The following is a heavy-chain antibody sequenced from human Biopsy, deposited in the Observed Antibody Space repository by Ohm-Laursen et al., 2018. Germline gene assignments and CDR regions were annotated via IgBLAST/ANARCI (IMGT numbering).Heavy chain of an antibody. Sequence: ASSVKVSRKASGYTFTGYHVHWVRQAPGQGLEWMGWINAKTGDTNYAQKFQGRVTMTRDTSISTAYVELSSLRSDDTAVYYCTRGGYYYDSLAYYYWFDPWGQGTLVTVSS. CDR3: TRGGYYYDSLAYYYWFDP. V-gene: IGHV1-2*02. CDR1: GYTFTGYH. J-gene: IGHJ5*02. CDR2: INAKTGDT. D-gene: IGHD3-22*01.